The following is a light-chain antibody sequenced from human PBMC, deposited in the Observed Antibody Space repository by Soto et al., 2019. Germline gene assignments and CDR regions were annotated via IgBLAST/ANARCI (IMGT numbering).Light chain of an antibody. CDR2: TND. CDR3: ATWDDSLSGLV. V-gene: IGLV1-44*01. J-gene: IGLJ3*02. Sequence: QSVLTQPLSASGTPGQTVTISCSGSSSNIGSNAVKWYQHLPGTAPKLLIYTNDQRPSGVPDRFSGSKSGTSASLAISGLQSEDEADYYCATWDDSLSGLVFGGGTQLTVL. CDR1: SSNIGSNA.